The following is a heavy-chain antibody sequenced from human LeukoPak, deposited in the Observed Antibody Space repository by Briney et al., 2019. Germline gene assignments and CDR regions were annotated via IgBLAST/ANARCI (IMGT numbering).Heavy chain of an antibody. CDR1: GYTFTGYY. CDR2: INPNSGGT. D-gene: IGHD4-17*01. Sequence: ASVTVSCKASGYTFTGYYMHWVRQAPGQGLEWMGWINPNSGGTNYAQKFQGRVTMTRDTSISTAYMELSRLRSDDSAVYYCARGPLMTTVTTFTYWGQGTLVTVSS. J-gene: IGHJ4*02. V-gene: IGHV1-2*02. CDR3: ARGPLMTTVTTFTY.